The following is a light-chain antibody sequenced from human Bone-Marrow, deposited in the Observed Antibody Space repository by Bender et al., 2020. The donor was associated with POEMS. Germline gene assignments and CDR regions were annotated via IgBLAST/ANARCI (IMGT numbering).Light chain of an antibody. V-gene: IGLV4-60*03. J-gene: IGLJ3*02. CDR1: SGHSTYA. Sequence: QLILTQSPSASASLGASVKLTCTLSSGHSTYAIAWHQQQAEKGPRFLMKLEDSGTYITGSGVPDRFSGSSSGADRYLTISNLRSEDEADYFCETWDGTTRVFGGGTKITVL. CDR2: LEDSGTY. CDR3: ETWDGTTRV.